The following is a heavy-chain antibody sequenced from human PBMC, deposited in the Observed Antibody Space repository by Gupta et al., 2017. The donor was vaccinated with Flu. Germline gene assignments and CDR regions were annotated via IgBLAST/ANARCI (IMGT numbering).Heavy chain of an antibody. CDR1: TFSSYA. CDR2: ISGSGGST. J-gene: IGHJ6*01. D-gene: IGHD3-3*01. Sequence: TFSSYAMSWVRQAPGKGLEWVSAISGSGGSTYYADSVKGRFTISRDNSKNTLYLQMNSLRAEDTAVYYCAKDRGGLLRVLCCRYGMDFWGQG. CDR3: AKDRGGLLRVLCCRYGMDF. V-gene: IGHV3-23*01.